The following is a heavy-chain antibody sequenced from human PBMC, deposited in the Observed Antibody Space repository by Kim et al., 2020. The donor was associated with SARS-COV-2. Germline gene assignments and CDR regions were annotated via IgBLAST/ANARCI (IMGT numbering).Heavy chain of an antibody. Sequence: LKGRFSSSRDNSKNIMYVQMNSLRADDTAVYYCARRITMSRGVAVSGMDVWGQGTTVTVSS. V-gene: IGHV3-23*01. CDR3: ARRITMSRGVAVSGMDV. D-gene: IGHD3-10*01. J-gene: IGHJ6*02.